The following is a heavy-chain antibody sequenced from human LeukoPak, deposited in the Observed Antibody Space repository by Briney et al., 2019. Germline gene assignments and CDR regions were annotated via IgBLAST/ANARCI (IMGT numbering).Heavy chain of an antibody. CDR1: GYTFTGYY. CDR2: INPNSGGT. CDR3: ARSRGLISAFDY. V-gene: IGHV1-2*02. Sequence: ASVKVSCKASGYTFTGYYMHWVRQAPGQGPEWMGWINPNSGGTNYAQKFQGRVTMTRDTSISTAYMELSRLRSDDTAVYYCARSRGLISAFDYWGQGTLVTVSS. D-gene: IGHD2-15*01. J-gene: IGHJ4*02.